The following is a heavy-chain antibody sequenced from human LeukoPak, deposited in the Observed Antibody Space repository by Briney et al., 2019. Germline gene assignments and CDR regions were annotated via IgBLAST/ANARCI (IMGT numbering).Heavy chain of an antibody. D-gene: IGHD3-10*02. CDR1: GFTFSDYT. V-gene: IGHV3-21*01. CDR3: AELGITMIGGV. J-gene: IGHJ6*04. CDR2: MTGRKSYI. Sequence: PGGSLRLSCAASGFTFSDYTLNWVRQAPGKGLEWVSSMTGRKSYIFYADSVKGRFTISRDNAKNSLYLQMNSLRAEDTAVYYCAELGITMIGGVWGKGTTVTISS.